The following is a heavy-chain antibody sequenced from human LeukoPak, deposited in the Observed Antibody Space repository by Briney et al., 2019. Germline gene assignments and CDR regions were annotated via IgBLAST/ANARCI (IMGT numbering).Heavy chain of an antibody. CDR3: ARSGILLWFGELLPQGFDP. J-gene: IGHJ5*02. V-gene: IGHV1-24*01. CDR1: GYTLTELS. CDR2: FDPEDGET. Sequence: ASVKVSCKVSGYTLTELSMHWVRQAPGKGLEWMGGFDPEDGETIYAQKFQGRVTMTEDTSTDTAYMELSSLRSEDTAVYYCARSGILLWFGELLPQGFDPWGQGTLVTVSS. D-gene: IGHD3-10*01.